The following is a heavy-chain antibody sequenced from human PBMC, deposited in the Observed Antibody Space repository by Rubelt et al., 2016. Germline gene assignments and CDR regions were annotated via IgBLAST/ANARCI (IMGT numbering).Heavy chain of an antibody. Sequence: QPQLQESGPGLVKPSETLSLTCTVSGGSISSSSYYWGWIRQPPGKGLEWIGRIYTSGSTNYNPSLKSLVTISVDTSKNQFSLKLSSVTAADTAVYYCARSIAAAFTDYWGQGTLVTVSS. J-gene: IGHJ4*02. CDR3: ARSIAAAFTDY. D-gene: IGHD6-13*01. CDR1: GGSISSSSYY. CDR2: IYTSGST. V-gene: IGHV4-39*01.